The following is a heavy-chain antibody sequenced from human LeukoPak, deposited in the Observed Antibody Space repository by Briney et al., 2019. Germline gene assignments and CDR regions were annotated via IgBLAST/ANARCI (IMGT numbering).Heavy chain of an antibody. CDR2: IRHDGSNK. CDR3: AKDANIVVVPTADLDP. J-gene: IGHJ5*02. V-gene: IGHV3-30*02. D-gene: IGHD2-2*01. Sequence: QPGGSLRLSCAASGFTFSSYGMHWVRQAPGKGLEWVAFIRHDGSNKYYADSVKGRFTISRDNSKNTLYLQMNSLRAEDTAVYYCAKDANIVVVPTADLDPWGQGTLVTVSS. CDR1: GFTFSSYG.